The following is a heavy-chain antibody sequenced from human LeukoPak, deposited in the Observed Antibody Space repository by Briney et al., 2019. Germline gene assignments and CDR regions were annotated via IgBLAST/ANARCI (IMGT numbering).Heavy chain of an antibody. D-gene: IGHD3-10*01. V-gene: IGHV4-4*07. CDR2: IYTSGSA. CDR1: DDSISNYY. Sequence: SETLSLTCTVSDDSISNYYWSWIRQPAGKGLEWIGRIYTSGSANYNPSLKSRVTMSIDTSKNEFSLKLSSVTAADTAVYYCARNGYGSGSYGGYYYYMDVWGKGTTVTISS. J-gene: IGHJ6*03. CDR3: ARNGYGSGSYGGYYYYMDV.